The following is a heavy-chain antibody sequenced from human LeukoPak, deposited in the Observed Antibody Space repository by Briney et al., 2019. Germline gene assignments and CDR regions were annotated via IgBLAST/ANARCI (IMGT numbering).Heavy chain of an antibody. CDR1: GYTFTGYY. CDR2: INPNSGGT. V-gene: IGHV1-2*02. CDR3: ARPAMVRGGMWDMDV. J-gene: IGHJ6*03. D-gene: IGHD3-10*01. Sequence: ASVKVSCKASGYTFTGYYMHWVRQAPGQGLEWMGWINPNSGGTNYAQKFQGRVTMTRDTSIGTAYMELRSLRAEDTAVYYCARPAMVRGGMWDMDVWGKGTTVTVSS.